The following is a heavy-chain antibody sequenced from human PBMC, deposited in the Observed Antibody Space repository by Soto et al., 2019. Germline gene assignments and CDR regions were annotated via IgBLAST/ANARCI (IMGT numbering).Heavy chain of an antibody. CDR1: GGSFSGYY. CDR2: INHSGST. V-gene: IGHV4-34*01. D-gene: IGHD6-19*01. J-gene: IGHJ5*02. CDR3: ARGRGIAVARRWFDA. Sequence: QVQLQQWGAGLLKPSETLSLTCAVYGGSFSGYYWSWIRQPPGKGLEWIGEINHSGSTNYNPPLKSRVTLSIDTSKNQFSLKLSTVTAADTAVYYCARGRGIAVARRWFDAWGQGTLVTVSS.